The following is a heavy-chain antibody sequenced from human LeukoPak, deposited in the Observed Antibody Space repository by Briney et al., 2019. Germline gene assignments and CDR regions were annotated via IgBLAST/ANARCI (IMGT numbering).Heavy chain of an antibody. Sequence: GGSLRLSCAASGFTFSSYSMNWVRQAPGKGLEWVSSISSSSSYIYYADSVKGRSTISRDNAKNSLYQQMNSLRAEDTAVYYCARAKVGAHFGEDYWGQGTLVTVSS. CDR1: GFTFSSYS. CDR3: ARAKVGAHFGEDY. CDR2: ISSSSSYI. J-gene: IGHJ4*02. V-gene: IGHV3-21*01. D-gene: IGHD1-26*01.